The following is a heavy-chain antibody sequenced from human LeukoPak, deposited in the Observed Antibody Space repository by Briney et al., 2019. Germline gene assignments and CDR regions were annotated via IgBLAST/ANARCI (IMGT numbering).Heavy chain of an antibody. J-gene: IGHJ4*02. CDR2: ISSSGSTI. CDR1: GFTFSSYE. D-gene: IGHD2-2*01. Sequence: PGGSLRLSCAASGFTFSSYEMNWVRQAPGKGLEWVSYISSSGSTIYYADSVKGRFTISRDNAKNSLYLQMNSLRAEDMAVYYCARDLQYQLDYWGQGTLVTVSS. V-gene: IGHV3-48*03. CDR3: ARDLQYQLDY.